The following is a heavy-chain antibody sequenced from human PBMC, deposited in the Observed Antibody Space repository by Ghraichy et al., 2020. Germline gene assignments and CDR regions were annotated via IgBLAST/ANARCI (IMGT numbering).Heavy chain of an antibody. D-gene: IGHD5-12*01. CDR3: ARAFQAPYGGYVSSFDS. V-gene: IGHV4-61*01. J-gene: IGHJ4*02. CDR2: MYYSGST. Sequence: SETLSLTCSVSGGSVSSGSYYWSWIRQPPGKGLEWIGFMYYSGSTNYNPSLKSRVTISVDTSKNQFSLKLSSVTAVDTAIYYCARAFQAPYGGYVSSFDSWGQGTPVIVSS. CDR1: GGSVSSGSYY.